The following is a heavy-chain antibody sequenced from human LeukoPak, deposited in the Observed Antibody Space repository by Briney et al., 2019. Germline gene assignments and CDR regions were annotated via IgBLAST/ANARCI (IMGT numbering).Heavy chain of an antibody. D-gene: IGHD3-3*01. J-gene: IGHJ4*02. CDR1: GYTFTSYA. CDR3: ARPRSTIFGVVQFDY. V-gene: IGHV1-3*01. CDR2: INAGNGNT. Sequence: GASVKVSCKASGYTFTSYAMHWVRQAPGQRLEWMGWINAGNGNTKYSQKFQGRVTITRDTSASTAYMELNSLRAEDTAVYYCARPRSTIFGVVQFDYWGQGTLVTVSS.